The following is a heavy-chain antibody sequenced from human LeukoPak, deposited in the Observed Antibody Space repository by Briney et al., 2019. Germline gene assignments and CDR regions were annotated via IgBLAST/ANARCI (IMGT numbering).Heavy chain of an antibody. Sequence: LGSLRLSCAASGFTFSNAWMSWVRQAPGKGLEWIGEIYHSGSTNYNPSLKSRVTISVDKSKNQFSLKLSSVTAADTAVYYCASGRGWFDPWGQGTLVTVSS. J-gene: IGHJ5*02. CDR1: GFTFSNAW. CDR2: IYHSGST. CDR3: ASGRGWFDP. V-gene: IGHV4-4*03.